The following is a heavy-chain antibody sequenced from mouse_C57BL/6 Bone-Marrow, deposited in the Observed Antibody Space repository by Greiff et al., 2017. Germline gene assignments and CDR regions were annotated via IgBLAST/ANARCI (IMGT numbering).Heavy chain of an antibody. D-gene: IGHD2-10*01. CDR2: IYPGSGST. CDR1: GYTFTSYW. CDR3: TRPPLLVY. V-gene: IGHV1-55*01. J-gene: IGHJ3*01. Sequence: VQLQQPGAELVKPGASVKMSCKASGYTFTSYWITWVKQRPGQGLEWIGDIYPGSGSTNYNEKFKSQATLTVDKSSSTAYMQLSSLPSEDSAVYYGTRPPLLVYWGQGTLVTVSA.